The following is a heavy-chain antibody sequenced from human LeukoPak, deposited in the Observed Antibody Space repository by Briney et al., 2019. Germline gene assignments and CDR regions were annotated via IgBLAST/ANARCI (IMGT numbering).Heavy chain of an antibody. Sequence: GGSLRLSCAASGFTFSSYWMHWVRQAPGKGLVWVSRINSDGSSTSYADSVKGRFTISRDNAKNTLYLQMNSLRAEDTAVYYCAREVKYYGFWSGYYYYYMDVWGKGTTVTVSS. J-gene: IGHJ6*03. V-gene: IGHV3-74*01. D-gene: IGHD3-3*01. CDR2: INSDGSST. CDR3: AREVKYYGFWSGYYYYYMDV. CDR1: GFTFSSYW.